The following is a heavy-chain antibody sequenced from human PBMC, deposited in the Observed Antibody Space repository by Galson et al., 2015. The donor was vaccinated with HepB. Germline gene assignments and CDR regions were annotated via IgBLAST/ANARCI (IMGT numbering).Heavy chain of an antibody. CDR2: INTDTGNP. J-gene: IGHJ3*02. CDR1: GYTFTKYA. D-gene: IGHD3-9*01. Sequence: SVKVSCKASGYTFTKYAMAWVRQAPGQGLEWMGWINTDTGNPTYAQGFTGHFVFSLDTSVSTAYVEISSLKAEDTAVYYCARHRSDVLTTYFYGPFDIWGQGTMVTVSS. V-gene: IGHV7-4-1*02. CDR3: ARHRSDVLTTYFYGPFDI.